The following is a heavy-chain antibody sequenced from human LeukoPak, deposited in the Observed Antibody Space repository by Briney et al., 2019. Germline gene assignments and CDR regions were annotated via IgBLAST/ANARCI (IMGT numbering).Heavy chain of an antibody. D-gene: IGHD2-21*01. CDR3: ARGVPYFDPSGDISIDAFDI. J-gene: IGHJ3*02. CDR1: GGSINDYY. Sequence: PSETLSLTCTVSGGSINDYYLTWIRQTPGKRLDWLGYIHSNGNTSYSPSLKTRVIISVDTSKNHCSLRLRSVPTADTAVYYCARGVPYFDPSGDISIDAFDIWGQGTMVTVSS. CDR2: IHSNGNT. V-gene: IGHV4-59*01.